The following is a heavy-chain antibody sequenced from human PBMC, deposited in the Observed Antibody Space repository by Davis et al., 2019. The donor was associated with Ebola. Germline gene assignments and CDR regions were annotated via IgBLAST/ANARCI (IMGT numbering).Heavy chain of an antibody. J-gene: IGHJ6*02. CDR2: MNPSSGNT. CDR3: ARGRLLWFRELPYYYYGMDV. V-gene: IGHV1-8*02. CDR1: GYTFTSYG. Sequence: ASVKVSCKASGYTFTSYGISWVRQAPGQGLEWMGWMNPSSGNTGYALKFQGRVTMTRNTSISTAYMELSSLRSEDTAVYYCARGRLLWFRELPYYYYGMDVWGQGTTVTVSS. D-gene: IGHD3-10*01.